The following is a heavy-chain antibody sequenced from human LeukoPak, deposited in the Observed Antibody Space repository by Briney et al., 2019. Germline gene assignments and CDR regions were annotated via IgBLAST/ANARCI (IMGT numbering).Heavy chain of an antibody. CDR1: GFTFSSYW. V-gene: IGHV3-74*01. CDR3: AAPYGGNWYFDL. CDR2: INSDGSST. D-gene: IGHD4-23*01. J-gene: IGHJ2*01. Sequence: GGSLRLSCAASGFTFSSYWMHWVRQAPGKGLVWVSRINSDGSSTSYADSVQGRFTISRDNAKNTLYLQMNSLRAEDTAVYYCAAPYGGNWYFDLWGRGTLVTVSS.